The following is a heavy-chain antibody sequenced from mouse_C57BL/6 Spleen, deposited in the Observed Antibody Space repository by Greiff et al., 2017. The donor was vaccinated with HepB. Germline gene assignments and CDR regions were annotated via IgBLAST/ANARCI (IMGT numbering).Heavy chain of an antibody. CDR3: ARGGLSTVVAFDWYFDV. CDR1: GYTFTSYW. CDR2: IDPSDSYT. Sequence: QVQLQQPGAELVMPGASVKLSCKASGYTFTSYWMHWVKQRPGQGLEWIGEIDPSDSYTNYNQKFKGKSTLTVDKSSSTAYMQLSSLTSEDSAVYYCARGGLSTVVAFDWYFDVWGTGTTVTVSS. J-gene: IGHJ1*03. V-gene: IGHV1-69*01. D-gene: IGHD1-1*01.